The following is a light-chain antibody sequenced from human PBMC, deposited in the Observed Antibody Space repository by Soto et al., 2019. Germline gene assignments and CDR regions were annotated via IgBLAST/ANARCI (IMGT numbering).Light chain of an antibody. Sequence: EIVLTQSPGTLSLSPGERATLSSRASQSVGNNYLAWYQQKPGQAPRFLIYDASSRATGIPDRFSGSGSGTDFTLTISRLEPEDFAVYYCQQYGSTPLTFGGGTKVEIK. CDR1: QSVGNNY. CDR3: QQYGSTPLT. V-gene: IGKV3-20*01. J-gene: IGKJ4*01. CDR2: DAS.